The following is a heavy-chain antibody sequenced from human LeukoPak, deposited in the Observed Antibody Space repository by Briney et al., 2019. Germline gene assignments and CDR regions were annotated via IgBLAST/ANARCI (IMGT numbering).Heavy chain of an antibody. V-gene: IGHV1-46*01. Sequence: ASVKVSCKASGYTFTSYGISWVRQAPGQGLEWMGIINPSGGSTSYAQKFQGRVTMTRDTSTSTVYMELSSLRSEDTAVYYCVVVPAATYYFDYWGQGTLVTVSS. CDR1: GYTFTSYG. D-gene: IGHD2-2*01. CDR3: VVVPAATYYFDY. CDR2: INPSGGST. J-gene: IGHJ4*02.